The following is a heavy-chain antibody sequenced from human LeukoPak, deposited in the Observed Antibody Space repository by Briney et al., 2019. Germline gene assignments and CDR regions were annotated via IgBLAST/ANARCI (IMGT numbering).Heavy chain of an antibody. CDR2: IIPIFGTA. CDR1: GGTFSSYA. CDR3: AGSYVDTAMAHEGWFDP. Sequence: SVKVSCKASGGTFSSYAISWVRQAPGQGLEWMGGIIPIFGTANYAQKFQGRVTITADESTSTAYMGLSSLRSEDTAVYYCAGSYVDTAMAHEGWFDPWGQGTLVTVSS. J-gene: IGHJ5*02. D-gene: IGHD5-18*01. V-gene: IGHV1-69*13.